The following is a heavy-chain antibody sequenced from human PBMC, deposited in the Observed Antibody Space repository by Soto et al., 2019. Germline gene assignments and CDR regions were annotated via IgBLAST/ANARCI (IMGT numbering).Heavy chain of an antibody. CDR1: GGSISSSNW. V-gene: IGHV4-4*02. J-gene: IGHJ4*02. CDR2: IYHSGST. Sequence: QVQLQESGPGLVKPSGTLSLTCAVSGGSISSSNWWSWVRQPPGQGLEWIGEIYHSGSTNYNPSPKSRVTISLGKSKNRFSLKLSSVPAADTAVYYCASRSRTYYYDSSGYSPFDYWGQGTLVTVSS. D-gene: IGHD3-22*01. CDR3: ASRSRTYYYDSSGYSPFDY.